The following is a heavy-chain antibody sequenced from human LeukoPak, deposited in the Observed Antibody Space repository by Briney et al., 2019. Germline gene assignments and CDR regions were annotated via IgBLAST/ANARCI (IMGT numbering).Heavy chain of an antibody. CDR3: ARASGYYYGDLDY. V-gene: IGHV4-38-2*02. J-gene: IGHJ4*02. CDR2: IYHSGSS. D-gene: IGHD3-22*01. Sequence: SETLSLTCTVSGYSISSGYYWGWIRQPPGKGLEWIGSIYHSGSSYYNPSLKSRLTISLDTSKNQFSLKLNSVTAADTAVYYCARASGYYYGDLDYWGQGTLVTVSS. CDR1: GYSISSGYY.